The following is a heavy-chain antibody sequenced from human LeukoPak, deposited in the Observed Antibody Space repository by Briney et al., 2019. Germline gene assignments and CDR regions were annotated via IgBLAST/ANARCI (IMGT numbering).Heavy chain of an antibody. D-gene: IGHD2-2*01. CDR2: ISTYYGNT. CDR3: ARDEGYCTITTCYRNWFDP. V-gene: IGHV1-18*01. J-gene: IGHJ5*02. CDR1: GYTFTNHG. Sequence: GASVKVSCKASGYTFTNHGFSWLRQAPGQGLEWMGWISTYYGNTNYAQKLQGGVTMTTDTSTSTAFMELRSLRSDDTAVYYCARDEGYCTITTCYRNWFDPWGQGTLVTVSS.